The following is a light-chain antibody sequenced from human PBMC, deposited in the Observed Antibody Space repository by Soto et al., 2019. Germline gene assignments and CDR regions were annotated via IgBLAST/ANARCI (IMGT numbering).Light chain of an antibody. CDR3: QLWDFNSDHVV. CDR1: NIETRS. Sequence: SSELTQPPSVSVAPGQTARIPCEGNNIETRSVHWYQQKPGQAPLLVVYDDTDRPSGIPKRFSGSNSENTATLTIGRVEAGDEADYYCQLWDFNSDHVVFGGGTKVTVL. V-gene: IGLV3-21*02. CDR2: DDT. J-gene: IGLJ2*01.